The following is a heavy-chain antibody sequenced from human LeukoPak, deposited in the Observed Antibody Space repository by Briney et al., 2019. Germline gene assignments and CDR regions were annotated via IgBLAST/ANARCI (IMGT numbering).Heavy chain of an antibody. D-gene: IGHD1-1*01. V-gene: IGHV3-64*02. CDR2: ISSNGGST. CDR1: GFTFSSYA. Sequence: GGSLRLSCAASGFTFSSYAMHWVRQAPGEGLEYVSAISSNGGSTYYADSVKGRFTISRDNSKNTLYLQMGSLRAEDMAVYYCARGTGPFDYWGQGTLVTVSS. CDR3: ARGTGPFDY. J-gene: IGHJ4*02.